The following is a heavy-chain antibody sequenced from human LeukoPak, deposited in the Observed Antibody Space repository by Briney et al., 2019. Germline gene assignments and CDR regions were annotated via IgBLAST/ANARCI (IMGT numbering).Heavy chain of an antibody. J-gene: IGHJ4*02. CDR1: GFTFSSHA. Sequence: PGGSLRLSCAASGFTFSSHAMSWIRQPPGKGLEWIGYIYDSGSTNYNPSLKSRVTISVDTSKNQFSLKLSSVTAADTAVYYCARTYGDYVVFDYWGQGTLVTVSS. D-gene: IGHD4-17*01. V-gene: IGHV4-59*11. CDR2: IYDSGST. CDR3: ARTYGDYVVFDY.